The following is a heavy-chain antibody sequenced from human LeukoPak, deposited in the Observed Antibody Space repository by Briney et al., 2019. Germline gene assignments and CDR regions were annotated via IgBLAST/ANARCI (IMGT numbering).Heavy chain of an antibody. D-gene: IGHD6-13*01. Sequence: ASVKVSCKASGYTFTSYDIDWVRQATGQGLEWMGWMNPNSGNTGYAQKFQGRVTMTRNTSISTAYMELSSLRSEDTAVYYCARAPAAGLYYYYYMDVWGKGTTVTISS. J-gene: IGHJ6*03. CDR2: MNPNSGNT. CDR3: ARAPAAGLYYYYYMDV. V-gene: IGHV1-8*01. CDR1: GYTFTSYD.